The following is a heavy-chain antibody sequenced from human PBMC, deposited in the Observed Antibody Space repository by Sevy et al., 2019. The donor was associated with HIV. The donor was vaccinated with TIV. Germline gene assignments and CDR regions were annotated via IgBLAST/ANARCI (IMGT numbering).Heavy chain of an antibody. Sequence: GGSLRLSCAASGFTFSSYAMHWVRQAPGKGLEWVAVISYDGSNKYYADSVKGVFTISRDNSKNTLYLQMNSLRAEDTAVYYCARAEGRGGVGYHSHAFDIWGQGTMVTVSS. CDR3: ARAEGRGGVGYHSHAFDI. CDR1: GFTFSSYA. J-gene: IGHJ3*02. V-gene: IGHV3-30-3*01. CDR2: ISYDGSNK. D-gene: IGHD3-22*01.